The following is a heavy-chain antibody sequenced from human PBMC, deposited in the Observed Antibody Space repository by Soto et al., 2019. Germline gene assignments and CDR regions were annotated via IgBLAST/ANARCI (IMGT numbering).Heavy chain of an antibody. CDR3: ARDPLVGAGDI. CDR2: ISYDGSNK. J-gene: IGHJ3*02. D-gene: IGHD3-3*01. CDR1: VFTFSSYA. Sequence: QVQLVESGGGVVQPGRSLRLSCAASVFTFSSYAMHWVRQAPGKGLEWVAVISYDGSNKYYADSVKGRFTISRDNSKNTLYLQMNSLRAEDTAVYYCARDPLVGAGDIWGQGTMVTVSS. V-gene: IGHV3-30-3*01.